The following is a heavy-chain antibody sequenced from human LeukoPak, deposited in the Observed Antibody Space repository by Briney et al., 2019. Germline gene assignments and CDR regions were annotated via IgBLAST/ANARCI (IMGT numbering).Heavy chain of an antibody. CDR1: GGSISSYY. CDR2: IYYSGST. D-gene: IGHD3-10*01. J-gene: IGHJ6*02. CDR3: AGGSGSYYIYYYYCGLDA. Sequence: SETLSLTCTVSGGSISSYYWSWIRQPPGKGLEWIGYIYYSGSTNYNPSLKSRVTISVDTSKNQFSLKLSSVTAADTAVYYCAGGSGSYYIYYYYCGLDAWGQGTTVTVSS. V-gene: IGHV4-59*12.